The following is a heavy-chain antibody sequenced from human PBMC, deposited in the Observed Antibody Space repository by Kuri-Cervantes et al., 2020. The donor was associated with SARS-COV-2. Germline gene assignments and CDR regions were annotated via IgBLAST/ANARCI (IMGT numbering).Heavy chain of an antibody. CDR1: GYTFTSYY. D-gene: IGHD2-2*01. V-gene: IGHV1-46*01. CDR2: INPSGGST. J-gene: IGHJ3*02. CDR3: ARGAPIVVVPAAKGDDAFDI. Sequence: ASVKASCKASGYTFTSYYMHWVRQAPGQGLEWMGIINPSGGSTSYAQKFQGRVTMTRDTSTSTVYMELRSLRSEDTAVYYCARGAPIVVVPAAKGDDAFDIWGQGTMVTVSS.